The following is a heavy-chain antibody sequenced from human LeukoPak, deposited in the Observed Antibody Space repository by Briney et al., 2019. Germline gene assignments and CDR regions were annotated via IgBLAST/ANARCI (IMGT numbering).Heavy chain of an antibody. CDR1: GYSISSGYY. Sequence: SETLSLTCAVSGYSISSGYYCGWIRQPPGKGLEWIGSIYHSGSTYYNPSLKSRVTISVDTSKNQFSLKLSSVTATDAAIYYCERERSSSSDYWGQGTLVTVSS. CDR2: IYHSGST. J-gene: IGHJ4*02. D-gene: IGHD6-6*01. CDR3: ERERSSSSDY. V-gene: IGHV4-38-2*02.